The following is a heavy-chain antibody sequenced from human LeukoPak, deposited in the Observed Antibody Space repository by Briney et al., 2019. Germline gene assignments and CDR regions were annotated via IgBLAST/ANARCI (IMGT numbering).Heavy chain of an antibody. J-gene: IGHJ4*02. CDR3: ARLPLGYCSGGSCYYFDY. CDR1: GGSFSGYY. D-gene: IGHD2-15*01. V-gene: IGHV4-34*09. CDR2: IYYSGST. Sequence: SETLSLTCAVYGGSFSGYYWSWIRQPPGKGLEWIGYIYYSGSTYYNPSLKSRVTISVDTSKNQFSLKLSSVTAADTAVYYCARLPLGYCSGGSCYYFDYWGQGTLVTVSS.